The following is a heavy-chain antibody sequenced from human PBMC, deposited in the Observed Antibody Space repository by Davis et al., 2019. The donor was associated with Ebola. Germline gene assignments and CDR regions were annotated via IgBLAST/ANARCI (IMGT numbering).Heavy chain of an antibody. D-gene: IGHD4-17*01. CDR3: TAAFLYGDYDY. CDR2: ITGTGAST. V-gene: IGHV3-23*01. J-gene: IGHJ4*02. CDR1: GFTFSSYA. Sequence: GGSLRLSCAASGFTFSSYAMSWVRQAPGKGLEWVSAITGTGASTYYADSVKGRFTISRDKSKNTLYLQMNSLKTEDTAVYYCTAAFLYGDYDYWGQGTLVTVSP.